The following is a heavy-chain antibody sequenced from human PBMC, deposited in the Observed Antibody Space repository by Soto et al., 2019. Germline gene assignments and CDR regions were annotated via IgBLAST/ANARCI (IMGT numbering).Heavy chain of an antibody. V-gene: IGHV1-69*02. J-gene: IGHJ5*02. D-gene: IGHD3-10*01. Sequence: QVQLVQSGAEVKKPGSSVKVSCKASGGTFSSYTISWVRQAPGQGLEWMGRIIPILGIANYAQKFQGRVTITADKSTITAYRERSSLRSEDTAVYYCACAGDYGSGSYWFDPWGQGTLVTVSS. CDR2: IIPILGIA. CDR3: ACAGDYGSGSYWFDP. CDR1: GGTFSSYT.